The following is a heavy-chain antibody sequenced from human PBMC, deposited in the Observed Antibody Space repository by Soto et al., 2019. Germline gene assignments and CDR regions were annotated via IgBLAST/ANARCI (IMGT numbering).Heavy chain of an antibody. CDR2: ISAYNGNT. J-gene: IGHJ6*02. CDR3: ASFLGGIAVAGTLAKLKNGYYYGMDV. D-gene: IGHD6-19*01. CDR1: GYTFTSYG. Sequence: SMRVTFKASGYTFTSYGIIWVRQAPGQGLDRMGWISAYNGNTNYAKKLQGRVTMTTDTSTSTAYRELRSLRSDDTAVYYCASFLGGIAVAGTLAKLKNGYYYGMDVWGQGTTVTVSS. V-gene: IGHV1-18*01.